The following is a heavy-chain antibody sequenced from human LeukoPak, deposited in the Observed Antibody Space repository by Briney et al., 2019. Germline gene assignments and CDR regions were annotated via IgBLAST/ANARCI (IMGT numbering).Heavy chain of an antibody. J-gene: IGHJ4*02. CDR2: IYSSGST. CDR3: ARAGGTTVTTDKFDS. CDR1: GGSISSGSYY. Sequence: SETLSLTCTVSGGSISSGSYYWSWIRQPAGKGLEWIGRIYSSGSTNYNPSLKSRVTISADTSENQFSLKPTSVTAADTAVYYCARAGGTTVTTDKFDSWGQGTLVTVSS. V-gene: IGHV4-61*02. D-gene: IGHD4-17*01.